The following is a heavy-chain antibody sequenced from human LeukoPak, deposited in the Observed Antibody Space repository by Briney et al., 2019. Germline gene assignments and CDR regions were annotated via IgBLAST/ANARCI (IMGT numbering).Heavy chain of an antibody. Sequence: SEILSLTCTVSGGSISSYYWSWIRQPPGKGLEWIGYIYYSGSTNYNPSLKSRVTISVDTSKNQFSLKLSSVTAADTAVYYCARGNFGWFDPWGQGTLVTVSS. V-gene: IGHV4-59*01. CDR3: ARGNFGWFDP. J-gene: IGHJ5*02. CDR2: IYYSGST. D-gene: IGHD3-3*01. CDR1: GGSISSYY.